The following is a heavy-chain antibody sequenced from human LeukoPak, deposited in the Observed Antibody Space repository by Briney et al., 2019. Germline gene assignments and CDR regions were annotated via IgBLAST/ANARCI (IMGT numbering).Heavy chain of an antibody. D-gene: IGHD1-1*01. CDR1: GFTFSSYW. V-gene: IGHV3-74*01. CDR2: INSDGSST. CDR3: ARDGMRGWDAFDI. Sequence: GGSLRLSCAASGFTFSSYWMHWVRHAPGKGLVWVSRINSDGSSTSYVDSVKGRFTISRDNAKNTLYMQMNRLRAEDTAVYYCARDGMRGWDAFDIWGQGTMVTVSS. J-gene: IGHJ3*02.